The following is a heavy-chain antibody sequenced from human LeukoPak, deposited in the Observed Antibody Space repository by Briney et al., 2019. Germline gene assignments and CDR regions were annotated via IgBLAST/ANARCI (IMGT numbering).Heavy chain of an antibody. V-gene: IGHV4-39*01. CDR3: ARRRVAATAGWSDP. Sequence: PSETLSLTCAVSGGSITDNTYYSGWIRQPPGEGLEWIGCIHNNGATYYDPSLKSRVTFSMDTSKNQVFLTLTSVTAADTAVYYCARRRVAATAGWSDPWGQGTLVTVSS. CDR1: GGSITDNTYY. CDR2: IHNNGAT. J-gene: IGHJ5*02. D-gene: IGHD6-13*01.